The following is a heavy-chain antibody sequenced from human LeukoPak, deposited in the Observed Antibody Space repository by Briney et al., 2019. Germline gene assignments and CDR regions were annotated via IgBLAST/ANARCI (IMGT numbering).Heavy chain of an antibody. CDR3: AKGSSGWLNWFDP. V-gene: IGHV3-33*06. J-gene: IGHJ5*02. D-gene: IGHD6-19*01. CDR2: IWYDGSNK. Sequence: PGGSLRLSCAASGFTFSSYGMHWVRQAPGKGLEWVAVIWYDGSNKYYADSVKGRFTISRDNSKNTLYLQMNSLRAEDTAVYYCAKGSSGWLNWFDPWGQGTLVTVSS. CDR1: GFTFSSYG.